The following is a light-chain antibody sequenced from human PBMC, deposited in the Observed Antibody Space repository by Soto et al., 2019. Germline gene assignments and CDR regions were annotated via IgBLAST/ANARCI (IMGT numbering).Light chain of an antibody. CDR2: EVD. V-gene: IGLV2-14*01. CDR3: VSYIESSLTHGV. Sequence: QSALTQPASVSGSPGQSITISCTGTYTDVGGYNRVSWYQHHAGKGPKMLIFEVDNRPSGISDRFSGSKSGDTASLTISDLQAEDEADYYCVSYIESSLTHGVFDGGTKLTVL. CDR1: YTDVGGYNR. J-gene: IGLJ3*02.